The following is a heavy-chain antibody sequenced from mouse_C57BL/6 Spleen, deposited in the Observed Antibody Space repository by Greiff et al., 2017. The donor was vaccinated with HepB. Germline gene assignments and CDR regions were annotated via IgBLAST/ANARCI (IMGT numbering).Heavy chain of an antibody. CDR1: GFTFSDYG. CDR2: ISSGSSTI. CDR3: ARPFTTVVAKDYAMDY. Sequence: EVMLVESGGGLVKPGGSLKLSCAASGFTFSDYGMHWVRQAPEKGLEWVAYISSGSSTIYYADTVKGRFTISRDNAKNTLFLQMTSLRSEDTAMYYCARPFTTVVAKDYAMDYWGQGTSVTVSS. V-gene: IGHV5-17*01. J-gene: IGHJ4*01. D-gene: IGHD1-1*01.